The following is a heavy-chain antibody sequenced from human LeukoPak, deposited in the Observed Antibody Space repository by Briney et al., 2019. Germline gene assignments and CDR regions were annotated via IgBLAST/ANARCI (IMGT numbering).Heavy chain of an antibody. V-gene: IGHV4-59*01. J-gene: IGHJ5*02. CDR3: ARDYTSITMVRGVIIKSTWFDP. Sequence: SETLSLTCTVSGGSISSYYWSWIRQPPGKGLEWIGYIYYSGSTNYNPSLKSRVTISVDTSKNQFSLKLSSVTAADTAVYHCARDYTSITMVRGVIIKSTWFDPWGQGTLVTVSS. CDR1: GGSISSYY. D-gene: IGHD3-10*01. CDR2: IYYSGST.